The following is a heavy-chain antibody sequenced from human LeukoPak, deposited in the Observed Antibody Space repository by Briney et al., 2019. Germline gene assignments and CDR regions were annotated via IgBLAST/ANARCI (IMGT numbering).Heavy chain of an antibody. V-gene: IGHV3-21*01. CDR2: ISSSSSYI. Sequence: PGGSLRLSCAASGFTFSSYSMNWVRQAPGKGLEWVSSISSSSSYIYHADSVKGRFTISRDNAKNSLYLQMNSLRAEDTAVYYCARQNWFDPWGQGTLVTVSS. J-gene: IGHJ5*02. CDR3: ARQNWFDP. CDR1: GFTFSSYS.